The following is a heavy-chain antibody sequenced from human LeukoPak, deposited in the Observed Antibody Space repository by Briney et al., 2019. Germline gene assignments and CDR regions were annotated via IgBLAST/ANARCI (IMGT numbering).Heavy chain of an antibody. V-gene: IGHV3-23*01. CDR2: IIRSGGST. D-gene: IGHD2-21*01. J-gene: IGHJ4*02. CDR3: AKDLTRYGDFPYFDY. Sequence: GGSLRLSCVASGFTFNNYAMCWVRPAPGKGLEWVSAIIRSGGSTYYADSVKGRFTISRDNSKNTLYLQMNSLRAEDTAVYYCAKDLTRYGDFPYFDYWGQGTLVTVSS. CDR1: GFTFNNYA.